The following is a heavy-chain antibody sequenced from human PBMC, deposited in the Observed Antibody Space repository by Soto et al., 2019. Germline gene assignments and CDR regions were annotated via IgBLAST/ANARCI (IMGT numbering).Heavy chain of an antibody. CDR3: TTGRDDLLY. CDR1: GFTFDKVW. CDR2: IKSKTDGGTT. Sequence: EVQLVESGGGLVKPGGSLRLSCAVSGFTFDKVWMNWVRQAPGKGLEWVGRIKSKTDGGTTDYAAPVKCRFTISRDDSKNMLYLQMNSLKTEATGMYFCTTGRDDLLYWGPGTLVTVSS. V-gene: IGHV3-15*07. J-gene: IGHJ4*02. D-gene: IGHD1-26*01.